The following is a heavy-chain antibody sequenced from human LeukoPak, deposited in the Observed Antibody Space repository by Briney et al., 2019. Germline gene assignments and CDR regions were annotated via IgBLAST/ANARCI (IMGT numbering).Heavy chain of an antibody. D-gene: IGHD2-2*01. Sequence: GGSLRLSCAASGFTFTTYAMSWVRQAPGKGLEWVSGISGSGGSTYYADSVKGRFTISRDNSKNTLYLQMNSLRAEDTAVYYCARDPNRDIVVVPAAIGGMDAWGQGATVTVSS. V-gene: IGHV3-23*01. CDR2: ISGSGGST. CDR1: GFTFTTYA. CDR3: ARDPNRDIVVVPAAIGGMDA. J-gene: IGHJ6*02.